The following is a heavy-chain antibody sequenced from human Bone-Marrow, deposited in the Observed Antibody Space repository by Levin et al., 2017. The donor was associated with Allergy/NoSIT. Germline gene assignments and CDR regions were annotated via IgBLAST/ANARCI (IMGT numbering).Heavy chain of an antibody. CDR2: LWNDGSNE. Sequence: GGSLRLSCEASGFTFSRYAVHWVRQSPGTGLQWVAALWNDGSNEYYPDSVKGRFTISRDTSKNTLYLQMNSLRVDDTAKYYCARIITPVAPFGAFDLWGQGTMVTVSS. J-gene: IGHJ3*01. CDR3: ARIITPVAPFGAFDL. V-gene: IGHV3-33*01. D-gene: IGHD3-10*01. CDR1: GFTFSRYA.